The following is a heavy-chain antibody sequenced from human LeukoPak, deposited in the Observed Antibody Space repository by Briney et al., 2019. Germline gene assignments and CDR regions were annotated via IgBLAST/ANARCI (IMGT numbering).Heavy chain of an antibody. Sequence: GGSLRLSCAASGFSFNTYAMSWVRQAPGKGLEWVSVISGSGGTTNYADSVKGRFTISRDNSKNTLYLQMNSLRAEDTAVYYCAKDSGSGWWGYYFDYWGQGTLVTVSS. CDR1: GFSFNTYA. J-gene: IGHJ4*02. V-gene: IGHV3-23*01. CDR3: AKDSGSGWWGYYFDY. D-gene: IGHD6-19*01. CDR2: ISGSGGTT.